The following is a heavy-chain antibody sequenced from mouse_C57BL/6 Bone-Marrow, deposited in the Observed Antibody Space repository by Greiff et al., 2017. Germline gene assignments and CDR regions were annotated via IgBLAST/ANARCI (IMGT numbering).Heavy chain of an antibody. D-gene: IGHD1-1*01. CDR2: IYWDDDK. V-gene: IGHV8-12*01. J-gene: IGHJ4*01. CDR1: GFSLSTSGMG. CDR3: ARRGIYYYGSSYRGYYYAMDY. Sequence: QVTLKVSGPGILQSSQTLSLTCSFSGFSLSTSGMGVSWIRQPSGKGLEWLAHIYWDDDKRYNPSLKSRLTISKDTSRNQVFLKITSVDTADTATYYCARRGIYYYGSSYRGYYYAMDYWGQGTSVTVSS.